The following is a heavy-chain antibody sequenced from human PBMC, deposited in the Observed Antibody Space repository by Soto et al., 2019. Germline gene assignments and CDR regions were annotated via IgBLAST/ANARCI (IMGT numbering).Heavy chain of an antibody. CDR1: GYSFTSYW. CDR2: IDPSDSYT. Sequence: GESLKISCKGSGYSFTSYWISWVRQMPGKGLEWMGRIDPSDSYTNYSPSFQGHVTISADKSISTAYLQWSSLKDSDTAMYYCARLDSLTWWFVPWGQGTLVTVSS. V-gene: IGHV5-10-1*01. J-gene: IGHJ5*02. CDR3: ARLDSLTWWFVP.